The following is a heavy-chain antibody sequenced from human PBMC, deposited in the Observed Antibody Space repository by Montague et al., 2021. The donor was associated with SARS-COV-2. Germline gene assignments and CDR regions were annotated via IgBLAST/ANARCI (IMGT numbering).Heavy chain of an antibody. J-gene: IGHJ4*02. V-gene: IGHV4-59*01. CDR1: GGSISSYN. CDR3: TRGGLELPGFDY. CDR2: SYYSGST. D-gene: IGHD1-7*01. Sequence: SETLSLTCTVSGGSISSYNWSWIRQPPGKGLEWIGSSYYSGSTYYSPSLKSRGSITVDTSKNQFSLKLTSVTAADTAVYYCTRGGLELPGFDYWGQGTLVTVSS.